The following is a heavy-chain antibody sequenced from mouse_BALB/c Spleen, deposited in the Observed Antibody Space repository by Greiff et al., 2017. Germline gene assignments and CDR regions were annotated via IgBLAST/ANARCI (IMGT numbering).Heavy chain of an antibody. J-gene: IGHJ1*01. CDR3: ARSGDYDWYFDV. CDR2: ISSSSSTI. D-gene: IGHD2-4*01. Sequence: EVQLVESGGGLVQPGGSRKLSCAASGFTFSSFGMHWVRQAPEKGLEWVAYISSSSSTIYYADTVKGRFTISRDNPKNTLFLQMTSLRSEDTAMYYCARSGDYDWYFDVWGAGTTVTVSS. CDR1: GFTFSSFG. V-gene: IGHV5-17*02.